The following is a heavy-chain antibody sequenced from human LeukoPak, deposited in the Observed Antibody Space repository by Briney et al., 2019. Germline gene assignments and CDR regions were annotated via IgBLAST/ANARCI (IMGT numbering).Heavy chain of an antibody. CDR3: ARDGEVGATSTRFDY. CDR2: ISYDGSIK. CDR1: GFTFSSYS. J-gene: IGHJ4*02. Sequence: GGSLRLSCAASGFTFSSYSMHWVRQAPGKGLEWVGVISYDGSIKYNADSVKGRLTLSRDNANNTLYMQMNSLRAEDTAVYYCARDGEVGATSTRFDYWGQGTLVTVHS. V-gene: IGHV3-30*03. D-gene: IGHD1-26*01.